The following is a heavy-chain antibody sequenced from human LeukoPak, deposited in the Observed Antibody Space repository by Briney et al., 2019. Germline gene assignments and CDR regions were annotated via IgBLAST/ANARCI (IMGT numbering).Heavy chain of an antibody. Sequence: GGSLRLSCAASGLIFSNYWMSWFRQAPGKGLEWVANIKQDGSERYYVDSVKGRFTISRDNAKDSLYLQMNSLRAEDTGVYYCVRGHTILAYWGQGTLVTVSS. J-gene: IGHJ4*02. CDR3: VRGHTILAY. CDR2: IKQDGSER. CDR1: GLIFSNYW. D-gene: IGHD3-3*01. V-gene: IGHV3-7*01.